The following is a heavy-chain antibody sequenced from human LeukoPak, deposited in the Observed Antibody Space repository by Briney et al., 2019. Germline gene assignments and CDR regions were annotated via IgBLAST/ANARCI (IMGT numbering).Heavy chain of an antibody. CDR3: ARDRYSGSYLFDY. D-gene: IGHD1-26*01. Sequence: ASVKVSCKASGYTFTGYYMHWVRQAPGQGLEWMGWINPNSDGTNYAQKFQGRVTMTRDTSISTAYMELSRLRSDDTAVYYCARDRYSGSYLFDYWGQGTLVTVSS. CDR2: INPNSDGT. CDR1: GYTFTGYY. V-gene: IGHV1-2*02. J-gene: IGHJ4*02.